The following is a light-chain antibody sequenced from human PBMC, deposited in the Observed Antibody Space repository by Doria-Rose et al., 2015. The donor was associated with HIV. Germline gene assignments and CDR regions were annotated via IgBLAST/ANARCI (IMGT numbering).Light chain of an antibody. CDR2: DGS. CDR3: HQYGTSWT. Sequence: EIVMTQSPGTLSLSPGERATLSCRASQSFSSTYLAWYQQKPGQAPSLLIYDGSTRATGIPDRFSASGSGTDFTPTINRLEPEDFALYYCHQYGTSWTFGQGTKVKI. V-gene: IGKV3-20*01. J-gene: IGKJ1*01. CDR1: QSFSSTY.